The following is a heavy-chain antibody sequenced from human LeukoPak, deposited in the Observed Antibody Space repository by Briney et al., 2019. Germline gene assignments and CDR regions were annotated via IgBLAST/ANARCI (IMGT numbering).Heavy chain of an antibody. V-gene: IGHV4-59*01. J-gene: IGHJ3*02. D-gene: IGHD5-24*01. CDR1: GGSISSYY. CDR3: ARTIELADAFDI. CDR2: IYYSGST. Sequence: PSETLSLTCTVSGGSISSYYWSWIRQPPGKGLEWIGYIYYSGSTNYNPSLKSRVTISVDTSKNQFSLKLSSVTAADTAAYYCARTIELADAFDIWGQGTMVTVSS.